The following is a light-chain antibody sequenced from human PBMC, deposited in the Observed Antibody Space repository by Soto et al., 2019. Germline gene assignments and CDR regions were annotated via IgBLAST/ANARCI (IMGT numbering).Light chain of an antibody. V-gene: IGKV1-27*01. J-gene: IGKJ1*01. CDR3: QKYKIAPWT. CDR1: QNIRNY. Sequence: VDRVTITCRASQNIRNYVAWYQQIPGKAPKLLIYAASTLQSEVPSRFSGGGYGTDFTLTITNLQPVDVATYYCQKYKIAPWTFGQGTKVDIK. CDR2: AAS.